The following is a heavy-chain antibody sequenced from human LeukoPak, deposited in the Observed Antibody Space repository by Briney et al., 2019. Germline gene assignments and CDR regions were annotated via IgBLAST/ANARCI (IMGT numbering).Heavy chain of an antibody. CDR1: GGSISSGSYY. D-gene: IGHD3-3*01. Sequence: SETLSLTCTVSGGSISSGSYYWSWIRQPAGKGLEWIGRIYTSGSTNYNPSLKSRVTISVDTSKNQFSLKLSSVTAADTAVYYCAAHIYDFWSGYYGGYYFDYWGQGTLVTVSS. CDR3: AAHIYDFWSGYYGGYYFDY. V-gene: IGHV4-61*02. CDR2: IYTSGST. J-gene: IGHJ4*02.